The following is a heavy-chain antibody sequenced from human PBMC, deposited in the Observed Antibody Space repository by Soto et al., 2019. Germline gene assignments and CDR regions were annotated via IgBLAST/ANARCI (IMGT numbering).Heavy chain of an antibody. J-gene: IGHJ4*02. CDR3: ARSVIFYGSGSYDY. D-gene: IGHD3-10*01. CDR1: GYSFTTYW. V-gene: IGHV1-8*02. CDR2: MNPNSGNT. Sequence: GESLKISCKASGYSFTTYWINWVRQATGQGLEWMGWMNPNSGNTGYAQKFQGRVTMTRNTSISTAYMELSSLRSEDTAVYYCARSVIFYGSGSYDYWGQGTLVTVSS.